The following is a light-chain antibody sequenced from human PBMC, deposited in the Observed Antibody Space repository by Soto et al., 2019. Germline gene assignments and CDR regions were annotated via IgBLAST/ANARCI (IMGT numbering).Light chain of an antibody. Sequence: QSVLTQPDSVSGSPGQSITISCTGTSSDVGAYNYDSWYQQYPGEAPKVIIYDVSHRPAGVSNRFSGSKSGNTASLTISGLQTQDEADYYCSSYTSATTYVFGTGTKLTVL. CDR2: DVS. CDR3: SSYTSATTYV. V-gene: IGLV2-14*01. J-gene: IGLJ1*01. CDR1: SSDVGAYNY.